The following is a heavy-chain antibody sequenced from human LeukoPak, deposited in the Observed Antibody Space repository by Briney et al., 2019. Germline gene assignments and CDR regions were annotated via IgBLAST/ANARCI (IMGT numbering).Heavy chain of an antibody. Sequence: SETLSLTCTVSGGSISSYYWSWIRQPPGKGLEWIGYIYYSGGTNYNPSLKSRVTISVDTSKNQFSLKLSSVTAADTAVYYCARAHGGNFYYFDYWGQGTLVTVSS. D-gene: IGHD4-23*01. J-gene: IGHJ4*02. CDR3: ARAHGGNFYYFDY. CDR2: IYYSGGT. CDR1: GGSISSYY. V-gene: IGHV4-59*01.